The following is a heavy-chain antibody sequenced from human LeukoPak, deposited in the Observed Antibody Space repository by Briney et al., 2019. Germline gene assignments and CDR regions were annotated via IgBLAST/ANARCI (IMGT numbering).Heavy chain of an antibody. Sequence: SETLSLTCTVSGDSISSASHYWSWLRQPAGKAPEWIGRIYTTETTSYNPSLKTRVTISLDRSKNQFSLNLSSVTAADTAVYYCARGTYYDSAPRAFDVWGQGTM. CDR3: ARGTYYDSAPRAFDV. J-gene: IGHJ3*01. CDR2: IYTTETT. V-gene: IGHV4-61*02. CDR1: GDSISSASHY. D-gene: IGHD3-3*01.